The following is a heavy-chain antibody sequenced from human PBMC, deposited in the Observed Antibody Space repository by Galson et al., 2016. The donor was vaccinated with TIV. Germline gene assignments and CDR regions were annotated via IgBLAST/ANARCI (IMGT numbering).Heavy chain of an antibody. V-gene: IGHV1-2*02. D-gene: IGHD3-10*01. J-gene: IGHJ3*01. CDR1: GYTFSTYG. Sequence: SVKVSCKASGYTFSTYGITWVRQAPGQGLEWMGWINPKTGATTYAQEFQGRITMTRDTSASTVYMDLNRLQSDDTAVYYCARSDSYYKYALDVWGQGTTVTVSS. CDR2: INPKTGAT. CDR3: ARSDSYYKYALDV.